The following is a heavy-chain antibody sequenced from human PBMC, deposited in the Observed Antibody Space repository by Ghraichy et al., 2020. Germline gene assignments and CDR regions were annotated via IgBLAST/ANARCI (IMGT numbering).Heavy chain of an antibody. CDR2: IKQDGSEQ. V-gene: IGHV3-7*03. CDR1: GFTFSGYW. D-gene: IGHD3-9*01. Sequence: GGSLRLSCAASGFTFSGYWMSWVRQAPGKGLEWVANIKQDGSEQYYVDSVKGRFTISRDNAKNSLFLQMNSLRAEDTAVYYCARYLSHYNILTGYYRGNWFDPWGQGTLVTVSS. CDR3: ARYLSHYNILTGYYRGNWFDP. J-gene: IGHJ5*02.